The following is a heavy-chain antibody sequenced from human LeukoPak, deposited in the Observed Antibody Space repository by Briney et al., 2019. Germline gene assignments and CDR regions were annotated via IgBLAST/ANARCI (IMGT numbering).Heavy chain of an antibody. D-gene: IGHD2-8*01. CDR2: ISSSSNTI. V-gene: IGHV3-48*01. J-gene: IGHJ5*02. CDR3: ARDINYCTPTLCHRNWFDP. Sequence: GGSLRLSCAASGFSLSSYSMDWFRQTPGKGLEWISYISSSSNTIYYADSVEGRLTISRDNAKNALYLQMNNLRAEDSAVYFCARDINYCTPTLCHRNWFDPWGQGTLVTVSS. CDR1: GFSLSSYS.